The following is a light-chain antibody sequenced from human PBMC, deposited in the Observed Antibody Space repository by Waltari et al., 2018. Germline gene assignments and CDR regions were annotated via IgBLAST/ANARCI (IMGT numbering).Light chain of an antibody. CDR3: QQYGSSPPMYT. CDR1: QSVSSSY. CDR2: GGY. V-gene: IGKV3-20*01. Sequence: EIVLTPSPGTLSLSPGERATPSCRASQSVSSSYLAWYQQKPGQAPRLLIYGGYSRATGIPDRFSGSGSGTDFTLTISRLEPEDFAVYYCQQYGSSPPMYTFGQGTKLEIK. J-gene: IGKJ2*01.